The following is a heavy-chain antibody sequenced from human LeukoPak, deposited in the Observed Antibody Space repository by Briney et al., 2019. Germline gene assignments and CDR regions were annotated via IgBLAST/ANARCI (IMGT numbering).Heavy chain of an antibody. CDR1: GYSFTSYW. Sequence: GESLKISCKGSGYSFTSYWIGWVRPMPGKGLEWMGIIYPGDSDTTYSPCFQGQVTISADKSSSTAYLQWSSLKASDTAMYYCARLVTDSSGYHYFDYWGQGTLVTVSS. D-gene: IGHD3-22*01. J-gene: IGHJ4*02. CDR2: IYPGDSDT. CDR3: ARLVTDSSGYHYFDY. V-gene: IGHV5-51*01.